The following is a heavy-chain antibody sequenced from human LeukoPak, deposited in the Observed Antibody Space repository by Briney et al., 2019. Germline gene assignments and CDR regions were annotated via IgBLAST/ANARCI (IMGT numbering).Heavy chain of an antibody. CDR1: GFTFSSYS. CDR3: ARSWLGAFDI. V-gene: IGHV3-48*04. D-gene: IGHD3-10*01. CDR2: ISSSSSTI. J-gene: IGHJ3*02. Sequence: PGASLRLSCAASGFTFSSYSMNWVRQAPGKGLEWVSYISSSSSTIYYADSVKGRFTISRDNAKSTLYMQMNSLRAEDTAVYYCARSWLGAFDIWGQGTMVTVSP.